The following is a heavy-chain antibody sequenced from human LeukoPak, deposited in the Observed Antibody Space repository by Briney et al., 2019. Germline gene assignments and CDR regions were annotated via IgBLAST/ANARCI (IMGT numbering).Heavy chain of an antibody. J-gene: IGHJ4*02. CDR1: GFTFSSSW. Sequence: GGSLRLSCAASGFTFSSSWMSWVRQAPGKGLEWVANIKPDGSEKYYVDFVKGRFTISRDNAKNSLSPQMNSLRAEDTALYYCARDTVGATDYWGQGTLVTVSS. D-gene: IGHD1-26*01. CDR2: IKPDGSEK. V-gene: IGHV3-7*01. CDR3: ARDTVGATDY.